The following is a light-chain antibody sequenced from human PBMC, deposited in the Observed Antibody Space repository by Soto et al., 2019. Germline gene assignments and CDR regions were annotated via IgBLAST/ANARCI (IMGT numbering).Light chain of an antibody. CDR2: DAS. Sequence: EIVLTQSPATLSLSPGDRATLSCRASQSVSSYLAWYQQKPGKAPRLLIYDASNRSTGIPARFSGSGSGTDFTLTISSLEPEDFAVYYCQQRGNCPTTFGQGTKVEIK. V-gene: IGKV3-11*01. CDR3: QQRGNCPTT. CDR1: QSVSSY. J-gene: IGKJ1*01.